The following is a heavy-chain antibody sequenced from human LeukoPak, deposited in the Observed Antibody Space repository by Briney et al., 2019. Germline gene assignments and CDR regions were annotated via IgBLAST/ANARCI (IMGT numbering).Heavy chain of an antibody. CDR2: ISGSGGST. V-gene: IGHV3-23*01. Sequence: PGGSLRPSCAASGFTFSSYAMSWVRQAPGKGLEWVSAISGSGGSTYYADSVKGRFTISRDNSKNTLYLQMNSLRAEDTAVYYCAKGAWGRGVWGSYRWDYWGQGTLVTVSS. J-gene: IGHJ4*02. D-gene: IGHD3-16*02. CDR3: AKGAWGRGVWGSYRWDY. CDR1: GFTFSSYA.